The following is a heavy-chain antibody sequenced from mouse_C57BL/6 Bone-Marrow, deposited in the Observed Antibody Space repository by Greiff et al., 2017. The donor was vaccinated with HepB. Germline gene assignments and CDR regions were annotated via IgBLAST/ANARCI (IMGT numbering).Heavy chain of an antibody. CDR1: GFNIKDDY. D-gene: IGHD3-2*02. J-gene: IGHJ3*01. CDR2: IDPENGDT. V-gene: IGHV14-4*01. CDR3: TTQAPFAY. Sequence: EVQLVESGAELVRPGASVKLSCTASGFNIKDDYMHWVKQRPEQGLEWIGWIDPENGDTEYASKFQGKATITADTSSNTAYLQLSSLTSEDTAVYYCTTQAPFAYWGQGTLVTVSA.